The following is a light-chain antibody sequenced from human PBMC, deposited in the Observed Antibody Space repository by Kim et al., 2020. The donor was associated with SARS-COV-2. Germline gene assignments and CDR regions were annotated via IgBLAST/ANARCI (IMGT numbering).Light chain of an antibody. CDR1: QSISSY. J-gene: IGKJ2*01. Sequence: SASVGNRVNITCRASQSISSYLNWYQQKPGKAPKLLIYAASSLQSGVPSRFSGSGSGTDFTLTISSLQPEDFATYYCQQSYSTPYTFGQGTKLEI. CDR2: AAS. CDR3: QQSYSTPYT. V-gene: IGKV1-39*01.